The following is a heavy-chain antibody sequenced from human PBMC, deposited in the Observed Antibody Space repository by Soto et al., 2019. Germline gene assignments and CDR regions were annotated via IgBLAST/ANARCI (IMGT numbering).Heavy chain of an antibody. Sequence: QMQLVQSGPEVKKPGTSVKVSCKASGFTFSSSAVHWVRQARGHRLEWIGWIVVGNSNTNYARGLPERVTIARDLFSSSAYMELSGLRSEDTVVDRCAPDLGRYSYGLVKYWGQGTLATVSS. CDR3: APDLGRYSYGLVKY. CDR2: IVVGNSNT. V-gene: IGHV1-58*01. J-gene: IGHJ4*02. CDR1: GFTFSSSA. D-gene: IGHD3-9*01.